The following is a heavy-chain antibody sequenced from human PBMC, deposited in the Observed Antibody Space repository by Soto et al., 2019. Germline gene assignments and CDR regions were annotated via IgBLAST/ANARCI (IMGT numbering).Heavy chain of an antibody. CDR2: VFHRGTT. J-gene: IGHJ4*02. CDR3: ASDFRTGHPLFQD. CDR1: VSSISSAYY. V-gene: IGHV4-38-2*02. D-gene: IGHD3-10*01. Sequence: SETLSLTCNFSVSSISSAYYWGWVRQPPGWGLEWIGSVFHRGTTYYNPSLMSRVTISLDTSKNQFSLNLSSVTAADTAVYYGASDFRTGHPLFQDWRQGALVILSS.